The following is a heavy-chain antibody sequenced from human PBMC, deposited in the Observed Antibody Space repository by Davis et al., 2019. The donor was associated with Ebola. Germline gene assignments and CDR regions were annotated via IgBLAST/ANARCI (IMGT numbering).Heavy chain of an antibody. Sequence: SVKVSCKASGGTFSSYAISWVRQAPGQGLEWMGGIIPIFGTANYAQKFQGRVTITADESTSTAYMELSSLRSEDTAVYYSARDWRGYSGRGTTSNYYYYGMDVWGQGTTVTVSS. CDR3: ARDWRGYSGRGTTSNYYYYGMDV. D-gene: IGHD5-12*01. CDR2: IIPIFGTA. CDR1: GGTFSSYA. V-gene: IGHV1-69*13. J-gene: IGHJ6*02.